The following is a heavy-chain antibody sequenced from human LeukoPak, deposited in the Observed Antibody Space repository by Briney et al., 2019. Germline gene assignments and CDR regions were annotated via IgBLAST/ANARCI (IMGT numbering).Heavy chain of an antibody. Sequence: PSETLSLTCSVSGGSINRYYFSWIRQPAGKGLEWIGRIYSNGSPDYNPSLTSRVTMSVDTSKNQVSLKLYSVTAADTAVYYCARDRLQLQSWGQGTLVTVSS. J-gene: IGHJ5*02. V-gene: IGHV4-4*07. D-gene: IGHD4-23*01. CDR1: GGSINRYY. CDR2: IYSNGSP. CDR3: ARDRLQLQS.